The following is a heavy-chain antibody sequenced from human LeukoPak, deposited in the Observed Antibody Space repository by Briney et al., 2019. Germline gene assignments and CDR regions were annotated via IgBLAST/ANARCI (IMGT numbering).Heavy chain of an antibody. D-gene: IGHD2-2*01. V-gene: IGHV1-8*03. J-gene: IGHJ4*02. Sequence: ELMGWMNPNTGNTGYAPKFQCRVTITRNTSISTAYMELSSLRSEDTAVYYCARGLSQLLVVWGQGTLVTVSS. CDR2: MNPNTGNT. CDR3: ARGLSQLLVV.